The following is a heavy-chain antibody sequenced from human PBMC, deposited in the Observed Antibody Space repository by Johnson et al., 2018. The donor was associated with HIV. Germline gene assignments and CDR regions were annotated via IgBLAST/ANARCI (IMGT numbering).Heavy chain of an antibody. J-gene: IGHJ3*02. Sequence: QLVESGGGVVQPGRSLRLSCAASGFTFSSYAMHWVRQAPGKGLEWVAVIYSGGSTYYADSVKGRFTISRDNSKNTLYLQMNSLRAEDTAVYYCARVHSGGAFDIWGQGTMVTVSS. V-gene: IGHV3-66*01. CDR1: GFTFSSYA. CDR2: IYSGGST. CDR3: ARVHSGGAFDI.